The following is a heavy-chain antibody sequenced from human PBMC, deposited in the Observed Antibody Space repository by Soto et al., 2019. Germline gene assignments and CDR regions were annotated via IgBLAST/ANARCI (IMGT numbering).Heavy chain of an antibody. CDR1: GFTFNNYV. V-gene: IGHV3-23*01. J-gene: IGHJ4*02. CDR3: AKGHDIVVVPTVDY. D-gene: IGHD2-15*01. Sequence: GGSLRLSCAASGFTFNNYVMSWVRQAPGKGLEWVSGISSTGGGTYYADPVKGRFTISRDNSKNTLYLQMNNLRAGDTALYYCAKGHDIVVVPTVDYWGQGTLVTVSS. CDR2: ISSTGGGT.